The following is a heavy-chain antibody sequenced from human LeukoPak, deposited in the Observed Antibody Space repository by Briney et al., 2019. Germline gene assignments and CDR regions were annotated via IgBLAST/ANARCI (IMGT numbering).Heavy chain of an antibody. Sequence: GGSLRLSCAASGFIFSNYGLIWVRQAPGKGLEWVSAISNDGGGTNYADFVEGRFTISRDNSKNTLFLQMNSLRAEDTALYYCAKGSSGYFVDLWGQGTLVTVSS. J-gene: IGHJ5*02. D-gene: IGHD3-22*01. CDR3: AKGSSGYFVDL. CDR2: ISNDGGGT. CDR1: GFIFSNYG. V-gene: IGHV3-23*01.